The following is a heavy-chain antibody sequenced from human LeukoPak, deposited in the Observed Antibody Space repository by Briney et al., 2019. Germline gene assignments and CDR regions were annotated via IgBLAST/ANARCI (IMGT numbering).Heavy chain of an antibody. CDR2: IYYSGST. CDR3: ARVVPSDGALLGAVDS. J-gene: IGHJ4*02. D-gene: IGHD1-26*01. Sequence: SETLSLTCTVSGGSISSYYWSWIRQPPGKGLEWIGYIYYSGSTNYNPSLKSRVTISVDTSKNQFSLKLSSVTAADTAVYYCARVVPSDGALLGAVDSWGQGTLVTVSS. CDR1: GGSISSYY. V-gene: IGHV4-59*01.